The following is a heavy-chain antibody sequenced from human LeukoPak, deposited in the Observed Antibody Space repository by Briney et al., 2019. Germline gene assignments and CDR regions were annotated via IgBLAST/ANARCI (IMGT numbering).Heavy chain of an antibody. CDR1: GGSLSSYY. D-gene: IGHD1-26*01. Sequence: PSETLSLTCTVSGGSLSSYYWRSSRQPAGKGLGWVGRIYGSGTTNYNPSLKSRLNMSVDTTKNQLSVKLSSVTGAGPAVYYCARDERDDSGTFYPYYYYYMDVWRKGTTVSISS. V-gene: IGHV4-4*07. CDR2: IYGSGTT. CDR3: ARDERDDSGTFYPYYYYYMDV. J-gene: IGHJ6*03.